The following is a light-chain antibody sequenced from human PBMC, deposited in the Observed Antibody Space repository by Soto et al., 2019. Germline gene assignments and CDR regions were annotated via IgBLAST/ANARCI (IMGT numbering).Light chain of an antibody. CDR1: ESLSTY. CDR2: GAS. V-gene: IGKV3-15*01. CDR3: QSYNDWPFT. Sequence: EIVMTQSPATLSVSPGERVTLSCRASESLSTYLAWYQQKPGQAPRLLIYGASTKATGIPARFSGSGSATDFTLTISSLQSEDSAVSYCQSYNDWPFTFGQGTKLEI. J-gene: IGKJ2*01.